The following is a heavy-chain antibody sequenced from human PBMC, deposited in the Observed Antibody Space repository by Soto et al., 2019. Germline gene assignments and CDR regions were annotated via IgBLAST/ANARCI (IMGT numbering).Heavy chain of an antibody. CDR1: GFSLTTSGVG. CDR2: IYWDDDE. Sequence: QITLKESGPPLVKPTQTLTLTCTFTGFSLTTSGVGVGWIRQPPGKALEWLALIYWDDDERYSPSLKSRLTIAKDTSKNQVILTMTNMDPVDTATYYCARDSSGLYGFDSWGQGTLVTVSS. J-gene: IGHJ4*02. D-gene: IGHD3-22*01. V-gene: IGHV2-5*02. CDR3: ARDSSGLYGFDS.